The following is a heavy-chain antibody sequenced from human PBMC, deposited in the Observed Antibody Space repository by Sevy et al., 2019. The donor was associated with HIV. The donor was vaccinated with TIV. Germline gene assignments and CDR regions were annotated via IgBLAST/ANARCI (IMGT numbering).Heavy chain of an antibody. CDR2: IYPGDSDT. CDR3: ARPPRRSTESDPYDI. CDR1: GYSFTSYW. V-gene: IGHV5-51*01. Sequence: GESLKISCKGSGYSFTSYWIGWVRQMPGKGLEWMGIIYPGDSDTRYSPSFQGQVTISADKSISTAYLQWSSLKASDTAMYYCARPPRRSTESDPYDIWGQGTMVTVSS. J-gene: IGHJ3*02.